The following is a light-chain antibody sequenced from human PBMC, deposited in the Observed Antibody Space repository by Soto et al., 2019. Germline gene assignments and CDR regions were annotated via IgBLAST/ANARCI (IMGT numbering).Light chain of an antibody. Sequence: EIVMTQSPATLSVSPGERAALSCRASQSVSSKLAWYRQRPGQAPRLVIYDTSTRATGVPARFSGSGSGTEFTLTISSLQSEDFGVYYCQQYGSSGTFGQGTKVDIK. CDR2: DTS. CDR3: QQYGSSGT. J-gene: IGKJ1*01. V-gene: IGKV3-15*01. CDR1: QSVSSK.